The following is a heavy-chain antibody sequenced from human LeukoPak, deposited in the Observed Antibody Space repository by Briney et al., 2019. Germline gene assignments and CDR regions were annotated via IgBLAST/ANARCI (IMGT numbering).Heavy chain of an antibody. V-gene: IGHV4-59*01. CDR2: IYFSGST. Sequence: SETLSLTCTVSGGSINGYYWSWIRQPPGKGLEWIGYIYFSGSTDYNPSLKSRVTISVDTSKNQFFLKLTSVTAADTAVHYCARGEALRQNYGMDVWGQGATVTVSS. CDR3: ARGEALRQNYGMDV. J-gene: IGHJ6*02. CDR1: GGSINGYY.